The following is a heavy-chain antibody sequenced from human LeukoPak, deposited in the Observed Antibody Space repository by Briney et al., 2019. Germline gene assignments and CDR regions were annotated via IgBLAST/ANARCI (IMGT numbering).Heavy chain of an antibody. CDR1: GGSISSSSYY. CDR3: ARSGPSYYDFWKAHWYFDL. J-gene: IGHJ2*01. CDR2: IYYSGST. V-gene: IGHV4-39*01. Sequence: PSETLSLTCTVSGGSISSSSYYWGWIRQPPGKGLEWIGSIYYSGSTYYNPSLKSRVTISVDTSKNQFSLKLSSVTAADTAVYYCARSGPSYYDFWKAHWYFDLWGRGTLVTVSS. D-gene: IGHD3-3*01.